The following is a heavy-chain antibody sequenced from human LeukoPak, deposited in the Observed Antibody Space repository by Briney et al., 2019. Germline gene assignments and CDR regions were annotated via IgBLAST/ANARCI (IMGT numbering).Heavy chain of an antibody. CDR1: GGSISSNY. V-gene: IGHV4-4*09. J-gene: IGHJ4*02. CDR2: IYSSGST. Sequence: SETLSLTCTVSGGSISSNYWSWIRQPPGKGVEWIGYIYSSGSTSYNPSLKRRVTIAVETSENQFSLKLGSVTAADTAVYYCARRDSSGYFDYWGQGILVTVSS. CDR3: ARRDSSGYFDY. D-gene: IGHD6-19*01.